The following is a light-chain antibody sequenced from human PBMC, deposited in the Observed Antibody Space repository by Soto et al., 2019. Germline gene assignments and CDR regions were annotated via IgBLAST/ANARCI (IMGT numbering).Light chain of an antibody. V-gene: IGKV3-20*01. CDR2: GAS. CDR1: QSVSSNY. J-gene: IGKJ2*01. Sequence: ETVLTQSPGTLSLSPGERATLSCRASQSVSSNYLAWYQQKPGQAPRLLIFGASSRATGIPDRFSGTGSGTDFTLTISRLEPEDFGVYYCQQYGNSPPNAFGQGTKLEI. CDR3: QQYGNSPPNA.